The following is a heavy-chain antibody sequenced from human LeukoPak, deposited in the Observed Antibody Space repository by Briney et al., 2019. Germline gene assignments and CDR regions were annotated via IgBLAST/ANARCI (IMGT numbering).Heavy chain of an antibody. D-gene: IGHD5/OR15-5a*01. V-gene: IGHV1-69*01. CDR1: GGTFSSYA. Sequence: ASVKLSCTASGGTFSSYAISWVRQAPGQGLEWMAAIIPIFGTANYAQKFQGRVTITADESKSTDYMELRAQRSEETTGDYCARGQCLRLLPGYFDYWGQGTLVTVSS. CDR3: ARGQCLRLLPGYFDY. CDR2: IIPIFGTA. J-gene: IGHJ4*02.